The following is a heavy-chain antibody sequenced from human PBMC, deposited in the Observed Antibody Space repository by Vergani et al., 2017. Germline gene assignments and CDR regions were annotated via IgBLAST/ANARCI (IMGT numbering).Heavy chain of an antibody. CDR3: AKLLYYDSSGYSDY. CDR1: GFTFSSYA. CDR2: ISGSGGST. J-gene: IGHJ4*02. Sequence: EVQLLESGGGLVQPGGSLRLSCAASGFTFSSYAMSWVRQAPGKGLEWVSAISGSGGSTYYADSVKGRFTISRDNSENTLYLQMNSLRAEDTAVYYCAKLLYYDSSGYSDYWGQGTLVTVSS. V-gene: IGHV3-23*01. D-gene: IGHD3-22*01.